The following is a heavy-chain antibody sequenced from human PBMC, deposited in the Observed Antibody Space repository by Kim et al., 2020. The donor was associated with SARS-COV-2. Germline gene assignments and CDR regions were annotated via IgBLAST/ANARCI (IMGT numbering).Heavy chain of an antibody. CDR3: ARGIMITFGGVIANPYFDY. Sequence: SETLSLTCAVYGGSFSGYYWSWIRQPPGKGLEWIGEINHSGSTNYNPSLKSRVTISVDTSKNQFSLKLSSVTAADTAVYYCARGIMITFGGVIANPYFDYWGQGTLVTVSS. CDR1: GGSFSGYY. CDR2: INHSGST. J-gene: IGHJ4*02. V-gene: IGHV4-34*01. D-gene: IGHD3-16*02.